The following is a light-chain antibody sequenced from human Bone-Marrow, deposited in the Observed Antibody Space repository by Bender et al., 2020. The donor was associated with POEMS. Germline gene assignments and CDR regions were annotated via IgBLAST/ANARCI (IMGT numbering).Light chain of an antibody. CDR1: NIGTQS. CDR2: DYS. J-gene: IGLJ2*01. Sequence: SYVLTQPPSVSVAPGQTARITCGGNNIGTQSVHWYQQRPGQAPVLVVYDYSDRPSGIPERFSGSNSGNTATLTISGTQALDEADYYCQAWDTSSVVFGGGTKLTVL. CDR3: QAWDTSSVV. V-gene: IGLV3-21*02.